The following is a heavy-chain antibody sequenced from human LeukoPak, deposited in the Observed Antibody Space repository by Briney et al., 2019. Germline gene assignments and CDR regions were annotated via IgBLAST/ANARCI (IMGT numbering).Heavy chain of an antibody. V-gene: IGHV1-69*05. J-gene: IGHJ4*02. CDR2: IIPIFGTA. D-gene: IGHD1-26*01. CDR3: AVGSVGSDY. Sequence: GASVKVSCKASGYTFTGYYMHWVRQAPGQGLEWMGGIIPIFGTANYAQKFQGRVTITTDESTSTAYMELSSLRSEDTAVYYCAVGSVGSDYWGQGTLVTVSS. CDR1: GYTFTGYY.